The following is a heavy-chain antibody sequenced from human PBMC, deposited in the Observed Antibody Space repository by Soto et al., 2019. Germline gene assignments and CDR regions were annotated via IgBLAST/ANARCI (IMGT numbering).Heavy chain of an antibody. J-gene: IGHJ4*02. Sequence: QVQLVQSGGGLVKPGGSVRLSCAASGFTFSSSYMSWIRQAPGKGLEWVSYISSSGASMYYADSVKGRFPISRDNANNSLYLQMNGLRAEDTAVYYCARGGFNYANWGQGTLVTVTS. D-gene: IGHD5-18*01. V-gene: IGHV3-11*01. CDR1: GFTFSSSY. CDR2: ISSSGASM. CDR3: ARGGFNYAN.